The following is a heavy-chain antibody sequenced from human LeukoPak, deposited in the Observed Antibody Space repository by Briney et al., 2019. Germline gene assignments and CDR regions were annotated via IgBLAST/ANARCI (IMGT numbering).Heavy chain of an antibody. V-gene: IGHV4-59*11. CDR1: GGSMTTHH. J-gene: IGHJ4*02. CDR3: TTIKRGNIFGYFDF. D-gene: IGHD5-18*01. CDR2: VFDSGRS. Sequence: PSETLSLTCTVSGGSMTTHHWNWIRQTPGKGLEWIGYVFDSGRSKENPSLKSRVTLSADTSKNQLSLRLSSVTAADTAVYYCTTIKRGNIFGYFDFWGQGILVTVSS.